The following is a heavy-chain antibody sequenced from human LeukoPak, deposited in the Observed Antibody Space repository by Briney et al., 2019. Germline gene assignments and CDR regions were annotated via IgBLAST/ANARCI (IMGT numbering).Heavy chain of an antibody. CDR3: ARDTFGDYALGYYYYMDV. D-gene: IGHD4-17*01. Sequence: GGSLRLSCAASGFTFSSYSMNWVRPAPGKGLEWVSSISSSSSYIYYADSVKGRFTISRDNAKNSLYLQMNSLRAEDTAVYYCARDTFGDYALGYYYYMDVWGKGTTVTVSS. J-gene: IGHJ6*03. V-gene: IGHV3-21*01. CDR1: GFTFSSYS. CDR2: ISSSSSYI.